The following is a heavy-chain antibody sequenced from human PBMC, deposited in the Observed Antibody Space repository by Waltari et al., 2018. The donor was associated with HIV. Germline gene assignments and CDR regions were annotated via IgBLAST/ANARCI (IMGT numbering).Heavy chain of an antibody. Sequence: QVQLVQSGAEVKKPGSSVKVSCKASGGTFSSYAISWVRQAPGHGLEWMGGIIPIFGTANYAQKFQGRVTITADESTSTAYMELSSLRSEDTAVYYCAKSAAGRGLTAKLLFFDYWGQGTLVTVSS. V-gene: IGHV1-69*12. CDR3: AKSAAGRGLTAKLLFFDY. J-gene: IGHJ4*02. CDR1: GGTFSSYA. D-gene: IGHD6-13*01. CDR2: IIPIFGTA.